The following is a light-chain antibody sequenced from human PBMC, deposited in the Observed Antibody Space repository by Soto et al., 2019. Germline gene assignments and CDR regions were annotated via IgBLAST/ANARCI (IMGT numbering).Light chain of an antibody. CDR2: AIS. CDR3: QEYNDWPQT. Sequence: EIVMTQSPATLSVSPGESATLSCRASQSVNSNYLAWYQQHPGQPPRLLIYAISTRATGIPARFSGSGSGTEFTLTISSLQSEDFAVYYCQEYNDWPQTFGQGTKVDI. V-gene: IGKV3-15*01. J-gene: IGKJ1*01. CDR1: QSVNSN.